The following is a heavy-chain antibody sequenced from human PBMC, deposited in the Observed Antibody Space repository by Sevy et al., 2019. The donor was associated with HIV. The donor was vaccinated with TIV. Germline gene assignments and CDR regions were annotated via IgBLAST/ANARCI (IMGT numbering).Heavy chain of an antibody. D-gene: IGHD3-9*01. Sequence: GGSLRLSCAASGFTFSSYAMSWVRQAPGKGLEWVSAISGSGGSTYYADSVKGRFTYSRDNSRNTLYLQMNSLRAEDTAVYYCAKSDILTVLSWFDPWGQGTLVTVSS. CDR1: GFTFSSYA. J-gene: IGHJ5*02. CDR3: AKSDILTVLSWFDP. CDR2: ISGSGGST. V-gene: IGHV3-23*01.